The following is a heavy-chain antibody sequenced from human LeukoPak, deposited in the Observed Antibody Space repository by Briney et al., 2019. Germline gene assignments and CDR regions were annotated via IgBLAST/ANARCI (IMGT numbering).Heavy chain of an antibody. Sequence: ASVKVSCKASGYTFTGHYMHWVRQAPGQGLEWMGWINPKSGGTNYAQKFQGRVTITKDTSITTAYMELSRLRSDDTAVYYCASLNLPDSSGYYGDWGQGTLVTVSS. J-gene: IGHJ4*02. V-gene: IGHV1-2*02. CDR1: GYTFTGHY. D-gene: IGHD3-22*01. CDR2: INPKSGGT. CDR3: ASLNLPDSSGYYGD.